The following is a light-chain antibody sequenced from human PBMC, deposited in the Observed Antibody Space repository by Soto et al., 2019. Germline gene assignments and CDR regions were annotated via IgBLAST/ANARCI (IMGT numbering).Light chain of an antibody. CDR1: SGYSNYK. J-gene: IGLJ1*01. Sequence: QLVLTQPPSASASLGASVTLTCTLSSGYSNYKVDWYQQRPGKGPRFVMRVGTGGIVGSKGYGIPDRFSVLGSGLNRYLTIQNIQEEDESDYHCGADHGSGSNFVYVFGTGTKLTVL. V-gene: IGLV9-49*01. CDR3: GADHGSGSNFVYV. CDR2: VGTGGIVG.